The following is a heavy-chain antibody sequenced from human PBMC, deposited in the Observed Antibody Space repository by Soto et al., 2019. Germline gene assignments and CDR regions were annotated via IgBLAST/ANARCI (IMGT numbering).Heavy chain of an antibody. CDR2: IYYSGST. CDR1: GGSISSSSYY. J-gene: IGHJ3*02. V-gene: IGHV4-39*01. CDR3: ARRLSGDYAGAFDI. D-gene: IGHD4-17*01. Sequence: PSETLSLTCTVSGGSISSSSYYWGWIRQPPGKGLEWIGSIYYSGSTYYNPSLKSRVTISVDTSKNQFSLKLSSVTAADTAVYYCARRLSGDYAGAFDIWGQGTMVTVSS.